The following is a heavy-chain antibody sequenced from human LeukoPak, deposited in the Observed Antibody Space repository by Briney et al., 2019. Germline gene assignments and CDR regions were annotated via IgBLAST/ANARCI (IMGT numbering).Heavy chain of an antibody. J-gene: IGHJ4*02. V-gene: IGHV3-43*02. CDR3: AKARWEPNFDY. D-gene: IGHD1-26*01. Sequence: GGSLRLSCAASGFTFDDYSMHWVRQGPGKSLEWVSLINENGDIAYYGDSVRGRFTVSRDNAKNSLYLQMNSLTTEDTALYYCAKARWEPNFDYWGQGTLVTVSS. CDR2: INENGDIA. CDR1: GFTFDDYS.